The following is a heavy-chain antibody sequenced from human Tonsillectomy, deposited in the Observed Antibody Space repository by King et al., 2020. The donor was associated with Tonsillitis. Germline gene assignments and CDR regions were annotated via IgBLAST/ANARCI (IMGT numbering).Heavy chain of an antibody. CDR2: ISWNSGYI. D-gene: IGHD3-3*01. CDR1: GFTFDDYA. CDR3: AKSPADFWSGFDY. Sequence: QLVQSGGGLVQPGRSLRLSCAASGFTFDDYAMHWVRHAPGKGLEWVSGISWNSGYIGFADSVKGRFTISRDNAKNSLHLQMNTLRPEDTAFYYCAKSPADFWSGFDYWGQGTLVTVSS. J-gene: IGHJ4*02. V-gene: IGHV3-9*01.